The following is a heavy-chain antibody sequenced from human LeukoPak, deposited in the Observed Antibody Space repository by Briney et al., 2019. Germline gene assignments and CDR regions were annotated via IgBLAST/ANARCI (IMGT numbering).Heavy chain of an antibody. D-gene: IGHD5-12*01. Sequence: GGSLRLSCAASGFIFSTIWMSWVRQAPGKGLEWVASIKEDGSEKYYVDSVKGRFTISRDNAKKSLYLQMNSLRAEDTAVYYCARLRPLSQLDYWGQGTLVAVSS. J-gene: IGHJ4*02. CDR2: IKEDGSEK. V-gene: IGHV3-7*01. CDR3: ARLRPLSQLDY. CDR1: GFIFSTIW.